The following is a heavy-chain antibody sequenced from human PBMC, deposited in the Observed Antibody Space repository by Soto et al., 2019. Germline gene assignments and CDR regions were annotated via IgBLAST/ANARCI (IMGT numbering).Heavy chain of an antibody. CDR1: GGSISSYY. D-gene: IGHD4-17*01. Sequence: SETLSLTCTVSGGSISSYYWSWIRQPPGKGLEWIGYIYYSGSTNYNPSLKSRVTTSVDTSKNQFSLKLSSVTAADTAVYYCARVGARYGDYDDAFDIWGQGTMVTVSS. V-gene: IGHV4-59*01. CDR3: ARVGARYGDYDDAFDI. CDR2: IYYSGST. J-gene: IGHJ3*02.